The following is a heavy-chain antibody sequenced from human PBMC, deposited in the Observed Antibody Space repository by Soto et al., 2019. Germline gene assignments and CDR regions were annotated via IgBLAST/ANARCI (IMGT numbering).Heavy chain of an antibody. V-gene: IGHV5-51*01. Sequence: PGESLKISCKGSGYTFTDYWIVWVRQLPGKGLEWMGIIYPGDSDTRYSPSFQGHVTITVDKSTSTAYLQWNTLKASYTAMYYCAIHISNFRYSYCAMDVWGQVTTGTVSS. CDR3: AIHISNFRYSYCAMDV. CDR1: GYTFTDYW. CDR2: IYPGDSDT. J-gene: IGHJ6*02. D-gene: IGHD4-4*01.